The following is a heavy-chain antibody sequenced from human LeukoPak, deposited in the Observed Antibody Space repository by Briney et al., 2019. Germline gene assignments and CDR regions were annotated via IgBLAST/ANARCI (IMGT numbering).Heavy chain of an antibody. V-gene: IGHV4-39*01. CDR3: ARHNFRNGYNRPFDY. CDR1: GGSISSSDYY. D-gene: IGHD5-24*01. J-gene: IGHJ4*02. CDR2: IFHSGTT. Sequence: SETLSLTCTVSGGSISSSDYYWGWIRQPPGKGLEWIGNIFHSGTTYYDPSLKSRVIISVDTSKNQFSLKLSSVTVADTALYYCARHNFRNGYNRPFDYWGQGTLVTVSS.